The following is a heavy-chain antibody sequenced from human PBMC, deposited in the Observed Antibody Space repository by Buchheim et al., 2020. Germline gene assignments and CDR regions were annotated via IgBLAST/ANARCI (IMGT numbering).Heavy chain of an antibody. Sequence: QLQLQESGPGLVKPSEPLSLTCTVSGGSISSSSYYWGWIRQPPGKGLEWNGSIYYSGSTYYNPSLNSRVTISVDPRQNHISLKLSSVTAADTAVYYCARSYIVVVPAASKNWLDPWGQGTL. CDR2: IYYSGST. CDR3: ARSYIVVVPAASKNWLDP. V-gene: IGHV4-39*01. D-gene: IGHD2-2*01. CDR1: GGSISSSSYY. J-gene: IGHJ5*02.